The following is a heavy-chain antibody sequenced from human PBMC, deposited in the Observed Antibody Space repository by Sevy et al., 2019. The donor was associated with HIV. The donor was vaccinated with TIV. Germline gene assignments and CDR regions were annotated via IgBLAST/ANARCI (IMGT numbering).Heavy chain of an antibody. Sequence: GGSLRLSCSASGFTFSSYAMHWVRQAPGKALEYVSAISSNGGSTYCADSVKGRFTISRDNSKNTLYLQMISLRAEDTVVYYCVKELGYCSSTSCLKYYYYYMDVWGKGTTVTVSS. D-gene: IGHD2-2*01. CDR3: VKELGYCSSTSCLKYYYYYMDV. CDR2: ISSNGGST. CDR1: GFTFSSYA. V-gene: IGHV3-64D*06. J-gene: IGHJ6*03.